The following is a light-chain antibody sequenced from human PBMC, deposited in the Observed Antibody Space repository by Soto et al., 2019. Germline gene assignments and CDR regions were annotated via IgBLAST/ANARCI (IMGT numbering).Light chain of an antibody. CDR3: QQYGSSPTGLT. Sequence: EIVLTQSPCTLSLSPGERATLSCRASQSVSSSYLAWYQQKPGQAPRLLIYGASSRATGIPDRFSGSGSGTDFTLTISRLEPEAFAVYYCQQYGSSPTGLTFGGGTKVEIK. V-gene: IGKV3-20*01. CDR2: GAS. J-gene: IGKJ4*01. CDR1: QSVSSSY.